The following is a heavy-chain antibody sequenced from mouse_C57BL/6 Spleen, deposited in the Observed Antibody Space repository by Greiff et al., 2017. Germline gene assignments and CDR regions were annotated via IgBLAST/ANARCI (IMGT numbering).Heavy chain of an antibody. J-gene: IGHJ4*01. CDR2: IYPGDGDT. CDR3: ARSVNDYDGYAMDY. V-gene: IGHV1-82*01. CDR1: GYAFSSSW. D-gene: IGHD2-4*01. Sequence: VQRVESGPELVKPGASVKISCKASGYAFSSSWMNWVKQRPGKGLEWIGRIYPGDGDTNYNGKFKGKATLTADKSSSTAYMQLSSLTSEDSAVYFCARSVNDYDGYAMDYWGQGTSVTVSS.